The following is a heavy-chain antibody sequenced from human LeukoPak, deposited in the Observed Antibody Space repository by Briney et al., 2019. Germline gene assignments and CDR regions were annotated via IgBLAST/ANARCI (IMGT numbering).Heavy chain of an antibody. V-gene: IGHV3-7*01. J-gene: IGHJ4*02. CDR1: GFTFSSYW. Sequence: PGGSLRLSCAASGFTFSSYWMSWVRQAPGKGLEWVANIKQDGSEKYYVDSVKGRFTISRDNAKNSLYLQMNSLRAEDTAVYYCARDRPGYSSGWYGRSFDYWGQGTLVTVSS. D-gene: IGHD6-19*01. CDR3: ARDRPGYSSGWYGRSFDY. CDR2: IKQDGSEK.